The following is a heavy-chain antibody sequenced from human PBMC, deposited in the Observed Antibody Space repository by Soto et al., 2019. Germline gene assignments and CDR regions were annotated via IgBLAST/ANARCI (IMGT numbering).Heavy chain of an antibody. Sequence: QVQLVQSGPEVKKPGASVKVSCKTSGYIFTTYSIAWVRQAPGQGLEWMGWINTYNGNPHYTQKFQDRVTVTTDTSTATAYMELSSLTSDDTAVYFCARGPQTSDFWGQGTLITVSS. CDR3: ARGPQTSDF. CDR1: GYIFTTYS. CDR2: INTYNGNP. V-gene: IGHV1-18*01. D-gene: IGHD2-2*01. J-gene: IGHJ4*02.